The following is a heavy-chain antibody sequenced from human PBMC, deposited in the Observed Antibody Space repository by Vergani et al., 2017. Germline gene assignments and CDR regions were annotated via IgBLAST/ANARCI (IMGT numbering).Heavy chain of an antibody. V-gene: IGHV1-69*13. Sequence: QVQLVQSGAEVKKPGSSVKVSCKASGGTFSSYAISWVRQAPGQGLEWMGKIIPIFGTANYAQKFQGRVTITADESTSTVYMELSSLRSEDTAVYYCARYLLLGDYYYYYGMDVWGQGTTVTVSS. J-gene: IGHJ6*02. CDR3: ARYLLLGDYYYYYGMDV. CDR1: GGTFSSYA. CDR2: IIPIFGTA.